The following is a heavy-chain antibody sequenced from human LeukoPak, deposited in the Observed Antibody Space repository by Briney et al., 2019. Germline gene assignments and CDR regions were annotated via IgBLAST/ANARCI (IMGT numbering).Heavy chain of an antibody. J-gene: IGHJ4*02. CDR1: GGSFSGYY. D-gene: IGHD6-19*01. CDR3: ARLGYSSPPRNY. CDR2: INHSGST. V-gene: IGHV4-34*01. Sequence: ASETLSLTCAVYGGSFSGYYWSWIRQPPGKGLEWIGEINHSGSTNYNPSLKSRVTISVDTSKNQFSLKLSSVTAADTAVYYCARLGYSSPPRNYWGQGTLVTVSS.